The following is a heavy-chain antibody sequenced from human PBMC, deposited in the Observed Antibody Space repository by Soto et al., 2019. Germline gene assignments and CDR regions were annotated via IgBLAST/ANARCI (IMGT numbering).Heavy chain of an antibody. CDR2: IIPIFGTA. CDR3: ARGQRTTVSLFYHAFDP. J-gene: IGHJ5*02. Sequence: GASVKVSCKVSGGTFSSYAISWVRQAPGQGLEWMGGIIPIFGTANYAQKFQGRVTITADESTSTAYMGLSSLRSEDTAVYYCARGQRTTVSLFYHAFDPWGQGTLVTVSS. D-gene: IGHD4-17*01. V-gene: IGHV1-69*13. CDR1: GGTFSSYA.